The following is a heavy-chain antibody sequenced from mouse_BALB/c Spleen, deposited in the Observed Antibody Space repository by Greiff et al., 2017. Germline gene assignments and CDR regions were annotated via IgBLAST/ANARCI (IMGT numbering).Heavy chain of an antibody. CDR2: IWGDGST. D-gene: IGHD1-1*01. CDR3: ARGRRGSSAWCAY. V-gene: IGHV2-6-7*01. Sequence: QVQLKESGPGLVAPSQSLSITCTVSGFSLTGYGVNWVRQPPGKGLEWLGMIWGDGSTDYNSALKSRLSISKDNSKSQVFLKMNSLQTDDTARYYCARGRRGSSAWCAYWGQGTLVTVSA. J-gene: IGHJ3*01. CDR1: GFSLTGYG.